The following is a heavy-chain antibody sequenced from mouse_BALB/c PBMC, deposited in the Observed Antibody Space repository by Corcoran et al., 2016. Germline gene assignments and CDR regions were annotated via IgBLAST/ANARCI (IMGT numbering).Heavy chain of an antibody. CDR1: GYTFTSYW. V-gene: IGHV1-7*01. Sequence: HVQLQQSGAELAKPGASVKMSCKASGYTFTSYWMHWVKQRPGQGLEWIGYINPSTGYTEYNQKFKDKATLTADKSSSTAYMQLSSLTSEDSAVYYCARYDFDYWGQGTTLTVSS. CDR2: INPSTGYT. J-gene: IGHJ2*01. CDR3: ARYDFDY.